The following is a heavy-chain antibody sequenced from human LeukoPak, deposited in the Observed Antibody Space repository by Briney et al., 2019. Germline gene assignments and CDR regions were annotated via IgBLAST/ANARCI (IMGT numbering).Heavy chain of an antibody. CDR2: ITPNSGDT. J-gene: IGHJ6*04. D-gene: IGHD3-10*02. V-gene: IGHV1-2*02. Sequence: ASVKVSCKASGYTFTGYYMHWVRQAPGQGLEWMGRITPNSGDTSFAQKFQGRVTMTRDTSISTAYMELSRLRSDDTAVYYCAELGITMIGGVWGKGTTVTISS. CDR3: AELGITMIGGV. CDR1: GYTFTGYY.